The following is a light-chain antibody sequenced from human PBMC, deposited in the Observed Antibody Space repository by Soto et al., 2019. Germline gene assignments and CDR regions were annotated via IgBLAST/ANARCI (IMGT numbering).Light chain of an antibody. J-gene: IGKJ5*01. CDR2: GAS. CDR1: QSVSSK. CDR3: HQYNNWPPIT. V-gene: IGKV3-15*01. Sequence: EIVMTQSPATLSVSPGERATLSCRASQSVSSKLAWYQQKPGQAPRLLIYGASTRATGIPARFSGSGSGTEFTLTISSLQSEDYAVYYCHQYNNWPPITFGQGTRLEI.